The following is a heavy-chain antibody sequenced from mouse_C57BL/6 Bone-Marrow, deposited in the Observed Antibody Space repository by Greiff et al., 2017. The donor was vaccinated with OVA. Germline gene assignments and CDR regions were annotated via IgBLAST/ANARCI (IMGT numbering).Heavy chain of an antibody. J-gene: IGHJ4*01. Sequence: EVKLQESGGDLVKPGGSLKLSCAASGFTFSSYGMSWVRQTPDKRLEWVATISSGGSYTYYPDSVKGRFTISRDNAKNTLYLQMSSLKSEDTAMYYCARRGGAMDYWGQGTSVTVSS. V-gene: IGHV5-6*02. CDR3: ARRGGAMDY. CDR2: ISSGGSYT. CDR1: GFTFSSYG.